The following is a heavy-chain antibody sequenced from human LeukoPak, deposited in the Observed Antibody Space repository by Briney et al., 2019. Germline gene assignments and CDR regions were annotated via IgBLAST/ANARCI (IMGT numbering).Heavy chain of an antibody. Sequence: GASVKVSCKASGYTLTELSVHWVRQAPGKGLEWMGWINPNSGGTNYAQKFQGRVTMTRDTSISTAYMELSRLRSDDTAVYYCAIPPIDGTNYDILTGRGYYYYMDVWGKGTTVTVSS. CDR2: INPNSGGT. CDR3: AIPPIDGTNYDILTGRGYYYYMDV. D-gene: IGHD3-9*01. CDR1: GYTLTELS. V-gene: IGHV1-2*02. J-gene: IGHJ6*03.